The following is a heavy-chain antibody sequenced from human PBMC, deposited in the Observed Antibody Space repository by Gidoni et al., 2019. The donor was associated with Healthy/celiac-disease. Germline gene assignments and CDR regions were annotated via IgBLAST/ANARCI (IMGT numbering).Heavy chain of an antibody. CDR2: ISSSGSTI. V-gene: IGHV3-48*03. CDR1: GFTFSSYE. J-gene: IGHJ6*02. D-gene: IGHD2-15*01. CDR3: ARYRGGSHSYYYYGMDV. Sequence: EVQLVESGGGLVQPGGSLRLSCAASGFTFSSYEMNWVRQAPGKGLEWVSYISSSGSTIYYADSVKGRLTISRDNAKNALYLQMNSLRAEDTAVYYCARYRGGSHSYYYYGMDVWGQGTTVTVSS.